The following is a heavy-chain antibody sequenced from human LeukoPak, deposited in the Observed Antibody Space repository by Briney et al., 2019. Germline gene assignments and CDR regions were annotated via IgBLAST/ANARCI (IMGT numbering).Heavy chain of an antibody. D-gene: IGHD2-15*01. CDR1: GFTFSNYW. CDR2: IKTDGSEK. J-gene: IGHJ3*02. Sequence: GGSLRLSCEGSGFTFSNYWMGWVRQAPGKGLQWVANIKTDGSEKYYVDSVKGRFTISRDNGKNTVYLEVNSLRAEDTALYYCAKAADNFDMWGQGTMVTVSS. V-gene: IGHV3-7*01. CDR3: AKAADNFDM.